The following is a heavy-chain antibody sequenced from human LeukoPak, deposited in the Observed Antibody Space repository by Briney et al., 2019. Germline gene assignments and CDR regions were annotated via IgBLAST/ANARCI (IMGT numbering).Heavy chain of an antibody. CDR2: INPNIGDT. V-gene: IGHV1-2*02. Sequence: ASVKVSCKASGYALTGYYFHWVRQAPGQGLEWMGWINPNIGDTNYAEKFQGRVTLTRDTSINVAYMELSRLTSDDTADYYCARSSGFFYYFDYWGQGTLVTVSS. CDR3: ARSSGFFYYFDY. D-gene: IGHD3-22*01. CDR1: GYALTGYY. J-gene: IGHJ4*02.